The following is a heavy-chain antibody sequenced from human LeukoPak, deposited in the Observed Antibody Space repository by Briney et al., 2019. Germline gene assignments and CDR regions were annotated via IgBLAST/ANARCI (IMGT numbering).Heavy chain of an antibody. D-gene: IGHD1-26*01. J-gene: IGHJ4*02. Sequence: GGSLRLSCAASGFTFSSYNMNWARQAPGKGLEWVSSISSSSTYIYYADSVKGRFTISRDNAKNSLYLQMNSLRAEDTAVYYCARDLSVGARPDLGFDYWGQGTLVTVSS. CDR2: ISSSSTYI. V-gene: IGHV3-21*01. CDR1: GFTFSSYN. CDR3: ARDLSVGARPDLGFDY.